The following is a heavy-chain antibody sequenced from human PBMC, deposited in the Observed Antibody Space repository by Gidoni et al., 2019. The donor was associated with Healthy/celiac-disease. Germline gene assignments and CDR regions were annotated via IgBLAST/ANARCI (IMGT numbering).Heavy chain of an antibody. CDR1: GGSISSSSYY. CDR3: ARRGRGAIGAFDI. CDR2: IYYSGST. J-gene: IGHJ3*02. V-gene: IGHV4-39*01. Sequence: QLQLQESGPGLVKPSEPLSLTCTVHGGSISSSSYYWGWIRQPPGKGLEWIGSIYYSGSTYYNPSLKSRVTISVDTSKNQFSLKLSSVTAADTAVYYCARRGRGAIGAFDIWGQGTMVTVSS. D-gene: IGHD3-10*01.